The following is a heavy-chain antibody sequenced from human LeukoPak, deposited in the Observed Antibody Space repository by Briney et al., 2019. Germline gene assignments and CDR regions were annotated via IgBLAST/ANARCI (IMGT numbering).Heavy chain of an antibody. CDR3: AGATKWLAHDF. CDR2: IKQDGSDK. V-gene: IGHV3-7*05. J-gene: IGHJ4*02. CDR1: GFTFSGYW. Sequence: GGSLRLSCAASGFTFSGYWMSWVRQAPGKGLEWVASIKQDGSDKYYVDSVKGRFTISRDNSKNTLFLQMNSLRADDTAVYYCAGATKWLAHDFWGQGTLVTVSS. D-gene: IGHD6-19*01.